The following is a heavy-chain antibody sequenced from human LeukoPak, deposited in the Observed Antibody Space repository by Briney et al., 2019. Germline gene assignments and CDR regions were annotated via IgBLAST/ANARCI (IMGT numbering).Heavy chain of an antibody. Sequence: PSETLSLTCTVSGGSISSYYWSWIRQPPGKGLEWIGYIYTSGSTNYNPSLKSRVTISVDTSKNQFSLKLSSVTAADTAMYYCARHITGSGSAFDLWGRGTLVTVSS. D-gene: IGHD3-10*01. V-gene: IGHV4-4*09. CDR3: ARHITGSGSAFDL. CDR2: IYTSGST. CDR1: GGSISSYY. J-gene: IGHJ2*01.